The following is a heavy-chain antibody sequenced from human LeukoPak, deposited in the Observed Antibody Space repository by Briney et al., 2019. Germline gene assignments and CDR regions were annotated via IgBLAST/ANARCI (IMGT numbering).Heavy chain of an antibody. CDR1: GGSISSSSYY. Sequence: SETLSLTCTVSGGSISSSSYYWGWIRQPPGKGLEWIGYIYHSGSTYYNPSLKSRVTISVDRSKNQFSLKLSSVTAADTAVYYCARAADHIAVDAFDIWGQGTMVTVSS. CDR3: ARAADHIAVDAFDI. V-gene: IGHV4-39*07. CDR2: IYHSGST. D-gene: IGHD5-12*01. J-gene: IGHJ3*02.